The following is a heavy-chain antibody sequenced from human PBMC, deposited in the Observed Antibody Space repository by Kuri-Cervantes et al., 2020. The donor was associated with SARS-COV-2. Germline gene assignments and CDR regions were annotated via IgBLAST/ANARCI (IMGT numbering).Heavy chain of an antibody. J-gene: IGHJ4*02. CDR1: GLNFSTYG. Sequence: GSLRLSCVVSGLNFSTYGMHWVRQAPGKGLEWVAVISYDGSKRYYGTSAKGRFTISRDNSKNTLSLEMDSLRADDTAVYYCAKDPNGIVVVVAAIDSWGQGTLVTVSS. CDR3: AKDPNGIVVVVAAIDS. CDR2: ISYDGSKR. D-gene: IGHD2-15*01. V-gene: IGHV3-30*18.